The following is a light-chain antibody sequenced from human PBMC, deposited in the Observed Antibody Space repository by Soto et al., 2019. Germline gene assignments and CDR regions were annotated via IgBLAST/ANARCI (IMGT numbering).Light chain of an antibody. CDR2: VAS. V-gene: IGKV1-27*01. CDR3: QKYNSAPWT. J-gene: IGKJ1*01. CDR1: QGISNY. Sequence: DIQMTQSPSSLSASVGDRVTITCRASQGISNYLAWYHQQPGKVPKLLIYVASTLQSGVPSRFSGSGSGTDFTLPISSLQPEDVANYYCQKYNSAPWTFGQGTKVEIK.